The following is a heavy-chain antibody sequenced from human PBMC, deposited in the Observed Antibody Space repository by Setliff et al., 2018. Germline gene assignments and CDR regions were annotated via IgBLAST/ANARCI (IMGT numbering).Heavy chain of an antibody. CDR2: ISTSSGTR. Sequence: GGSLRLSCVVSEFSFSNYGMTWVRQAPGKGLEWISYISTSSGTRYYADSVKGRFTISRDNANQSLYLQMNSLRAEDTAVYYCARLALTGYDSSGYYYALEYYYYMDVWGKGTTVTVSS. CDR3: ARLALTGYDSSGYYYALEYYYYMDV. CDR1: EFSFSNYG. D-gene: IGHD3-22*01. J-gene: IGHJ6*03. V-gene: IGHV3-48*01.